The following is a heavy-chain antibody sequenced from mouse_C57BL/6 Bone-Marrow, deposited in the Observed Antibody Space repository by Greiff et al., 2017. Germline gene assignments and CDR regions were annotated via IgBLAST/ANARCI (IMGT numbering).Heavy chain of an antibody. CDR3: AKNRGCLLVTPYFDV. J-gene: IGHJ1*03. V-gene: IGHV2-5*01. D-gene: IGHD2-3*01. Sequence: QVQLQQSGPGLVQPSQSLSITCTVSGFSLTSYGVHWVRQSPGKGLEWLGVIWSGGSTDYNAAFMSSLSITKDNSKSQVFLKMSRRQADDTAIYYSAKNRGCLLVTPYFDVWGTGTTVTVSS. CDR2: IWSGGST. CDR1: GFSLTSYG.